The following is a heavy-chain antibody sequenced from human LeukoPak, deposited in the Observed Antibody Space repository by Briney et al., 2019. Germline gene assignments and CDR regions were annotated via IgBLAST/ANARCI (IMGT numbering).Heavy chain of an antibody. J-gene: IGHJ4*02. CDR2: IIPILGIA. Sequence: ASVKVSCKASGGTFSIYAISWVRQAPGQGLEWMGRIIPILGIANYAQKFQGRVTITADKSTSTAYMELSSLRSEDTAVYYCARAARVEMATILDYWGQGTLVTVSS. D-gene: IGHD5-24*01. CDR1: GGTFSIYA. CDR3: ARAARVEMATILDY. V-gene: IGHV1-69*04.